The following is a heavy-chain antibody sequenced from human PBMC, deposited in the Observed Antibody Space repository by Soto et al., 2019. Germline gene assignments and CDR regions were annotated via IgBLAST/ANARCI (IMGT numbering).Heavy chain of an antibody. V-gene: IGHV1-2*04. CDR3: ARSPWTYSSSDYYYYYYGMDV. CDR1: GYTFTGYY. CDR2: IDPNSGGT. D-gene: IGHD6-6*01. J-gene: IGHJ6*02. Sequence: ASVKVSCKASGYTFTGYYMHWVRQAPGQGLEWMGWIDPNSGGTNYAQKFQGWATMTRDTSISTAYMELSRLRSDDTAVYYCARSPWTYSSSDYYYYYYGMDVWGQGTTVTVSS.